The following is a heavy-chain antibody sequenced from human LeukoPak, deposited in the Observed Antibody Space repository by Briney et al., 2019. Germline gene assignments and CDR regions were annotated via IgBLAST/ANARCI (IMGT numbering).Heavy chain of an antibody. Sequence: ASVKVSCKASGGTFISYAISWVRQAPGQGLEWMGRIIPIFGTANYAQKFQGRVTITTDESTSTAYIEGSSLRSEDTAVYYCARDQDGYFGQGTLVTVSS. J-gene: IGHJ4*02. CDR3: ARDQDGY. CDR2: IIPIFGTA. CDR1: GGTFISYA. V-gene: IGHV1-69*05. D-gene: IGHD5-24*01.